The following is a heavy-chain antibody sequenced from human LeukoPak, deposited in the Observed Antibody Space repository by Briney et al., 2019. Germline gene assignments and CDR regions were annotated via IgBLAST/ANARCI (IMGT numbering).Heavy chain of an antibody. CDR3: AKSGSTSLYYFYMDV. V-gene: IGHV3-23*01. Sequence: GGSLRLSCAASGFTFSSYAMSWVRQGPGKGLEWVSGISGSGGSTYYADSVKGRFTISRDNSKNTLYLQMNSLRAEDTALYYCAKSGSTSLYYFYMDVWAKGPPVTVSS. J-gene: IGHJ6*03. CDR2: ISGSGGST. D-gene: IGHD2-2*01. CDR1: GFTFSSYA.